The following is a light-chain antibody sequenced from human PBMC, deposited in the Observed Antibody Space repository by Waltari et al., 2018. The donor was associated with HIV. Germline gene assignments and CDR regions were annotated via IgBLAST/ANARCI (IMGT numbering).Light chain of an antibody. CDR3: QQYFSTPWT. V-gene: IGKV4-1*01. CDR1: QSLLYSTNNKNF. Sequence: DIVMTQTPDSLIVSPGERASINCRSNQSLLYSTNNKNFSVWYQQKPGQPPKLLIYWASSRESGVPARFSGSGSGTNFTLTISSLQPEDVATYFCQQYFSTPWTFGQGTKV. CDR2: WAS. J-gene: IGKJ1*01.